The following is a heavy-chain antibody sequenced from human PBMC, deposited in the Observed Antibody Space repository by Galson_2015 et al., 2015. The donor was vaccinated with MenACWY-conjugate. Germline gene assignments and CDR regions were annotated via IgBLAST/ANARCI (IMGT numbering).Heavy chain of an antibody. J-gene: IGHJ4*02. D-gene: IGHD1-1*01. CDR2: ISPDNGNT. Sequence: SVKVSCKASGYTFISYGIGWVRRAPGQGLEWMGWISPDNGNTIYAQTFQGRLTMATDTSTSTVYMELRSLRSDDTALYYCAREIRTDHLAYWGQGTLVTVSS. V-gene: IGHV1-18*04. CDR3: AREIRTDHLAY. CDR1: GYTFISYG.